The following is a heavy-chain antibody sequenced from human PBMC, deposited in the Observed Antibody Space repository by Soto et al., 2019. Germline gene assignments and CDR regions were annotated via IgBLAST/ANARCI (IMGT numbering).Heavy chain of an antibody. CDR1: GFTFSSYS. CDR3: ARDRGLLWFGETYEIP. J-gene: IGHJ4*02. Sequence: ESGGGLVKPGGSLRLSCAASGFTFSSYSMNWVRQAPGKGLEWVSSISSSSSYIYYADSVKGRFTISRDNAKNSLYLQMNSLRAEDTAVYYCARDRGLLWFGETYEIPWGQGTLVTVSS. D-gene: IGHD3-10*01. CDR2: ISSSSSYI. V-gene: IGHV3-21*01.